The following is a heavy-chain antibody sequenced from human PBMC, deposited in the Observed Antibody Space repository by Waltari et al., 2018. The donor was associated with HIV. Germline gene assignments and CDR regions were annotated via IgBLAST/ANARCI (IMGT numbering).Heavy chain of an antibody. V-gene: IGHV1-69*01. CDR3: ARDQSSYGTSYFDY. D-gene: IGHD5-18*01. CDR2: IIPIFGTA. Sequence: QVQLVQSGAEVKKPGSSVKVSCNASGGTFSSYAISWVRQAPGQGLEWMGGIIPIFGTANYAQKFQGIVTITADESTSTAYMELSSLRSEDTAVYYCARDQSSYGTSYFDYWGQGTLVTVSS. CDR1: GGTFSSYA. J-gene: IGHJ4*02.